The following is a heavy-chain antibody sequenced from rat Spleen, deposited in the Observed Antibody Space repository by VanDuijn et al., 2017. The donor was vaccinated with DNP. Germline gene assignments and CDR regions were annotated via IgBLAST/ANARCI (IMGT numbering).Heavy chain of an antibody. J-gene: IGHJ2*01. D-gene: IGHD4-1*01. Sequence: EVQLVESGGDLVQPGRSLKLSCVASGFTFSNYYMAWVRQAPKKGLEWVATISTSGSRTYYPDSVKGRFTISRDNAKSSLYLQMNSLKSEDTATYYCGKNTGYYFDHWGQGVMVTVSS. CDR1: GFTFSNYY. CDR3: GKNTGYYFDH. V-gene: IGHV5-25*01. CDR2: ISTSGSRT.